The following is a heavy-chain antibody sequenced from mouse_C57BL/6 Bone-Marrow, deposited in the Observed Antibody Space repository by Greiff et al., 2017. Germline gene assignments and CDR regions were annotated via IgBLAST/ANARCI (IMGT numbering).Heavy chain of an antibody. CDR1: GYSFTGYY. CDR3: AREDYYGSSPWYFDV. Sequence: EVKLQESGPELVKPGASVKISCKASGYSFTGYYMNWVKQSPEKSLEWIGEINPSTGGTTYNQKFKAKATLTVDKSSSTAYMQLKSLTSEDSAVYYCAREDYYGSSPWYFDVWGTGTTVTVSS. CDR2: INPSTGGT. V-gene: IGHV1-42*01. D-gene: IGHD1-1*01. J-gene: IGHJ1*03.